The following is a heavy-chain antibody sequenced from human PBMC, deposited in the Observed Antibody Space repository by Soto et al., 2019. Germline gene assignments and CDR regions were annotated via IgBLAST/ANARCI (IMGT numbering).Heavy chain of an antibody. CDR3: ARRTEEAVGLVYYYSGMDV. D-gene: IGHD3-16*01. Sequence: GESLKISCKASGYSFNNHWIGWVRQMPGKGLEWVGIIYPADSDTRYSPSFQGQVTISADKSITTAYLQWSSLKASDTAIYYCARRTEEAVGLVYYYSGMDVWGQGTTVTVSS. CDR2: IYPADSDT. V-gene: IGHV5-51*01. CDR1: GYSFNNHW. J-gene: IGHJ6*02.